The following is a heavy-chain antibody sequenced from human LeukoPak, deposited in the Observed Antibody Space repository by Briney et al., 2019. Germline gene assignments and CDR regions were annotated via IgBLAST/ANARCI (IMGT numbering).Heavy chain of an antibody. J-gene: IGHJ4*02. Sequence: SQTLSLTCAVSGGSVSSGGFSWSWIRQPPGEGLEWIGYIYHSGTTYYNPSLKSRVTISVDRSKNQFSLKLSSVTAADTAVYYCARESWPDISSGYYQELGYWGQGTLVTVSS. CDR3: ARESWPDISSGYYQELGY. V-gene: IGHV4-30-2*01. CDR1: GGSVSSGGFS. D-gene: IGHD3-3*01. CDR2: IYHSGTT.